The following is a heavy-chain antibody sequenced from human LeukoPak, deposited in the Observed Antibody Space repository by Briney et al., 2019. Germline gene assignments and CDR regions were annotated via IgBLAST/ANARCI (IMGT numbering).Heavy chain of an antibody. CDR3: AKDRWGMTTVVNPLFDY. Sequence: GGSLRLSCAASGFMFSSYAMSWVRQAPGKGLEWVSTISGGGYTTYYADSVKGRFTISRDTSNNTVYLQINSLRVDDTAVYFCAKDRWGMTTVVNPLFDYWGQGTLVTVSS. CDR1: GFMFSSYA. D-gene: IGHD4-23*01. J-gene: IGHJ4*02. V-gene: IGHV3-23*01. CDR2: ISGGGYTT.